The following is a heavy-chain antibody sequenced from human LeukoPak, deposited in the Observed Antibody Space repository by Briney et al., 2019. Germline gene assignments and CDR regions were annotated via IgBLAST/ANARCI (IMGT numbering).Heavy chain of an antibody. CDR1: GGSISSGSYY. CDR2: IYTSGST. Sequence: SQTLSLTCTVSGGSISSGSYYWSWIRQPAGKGLEWIGRIYTSGSTNYNPSLKSRVTISVDTSKNQFSLKLSSVTAADTAVYYCARKEWYSSSPGYMDVWGKGTTVTVSS. V-gene: IGHV4-61*02. D-gene: IGHD6-6*01. J-gene: IGHJ6*03. CDR3: ARKEWYSSSPGYMDV.